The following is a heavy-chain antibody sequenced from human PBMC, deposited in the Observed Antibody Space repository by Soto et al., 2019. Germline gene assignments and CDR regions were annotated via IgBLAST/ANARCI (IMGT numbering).Heavy chain of an antibody. V-gene: IGHV5-51*01. CDR3: ARTRSFTLGFYYDGMDV. D-gene: IGHD6-6*01. J-gene: IGHJ6*02. Sequence: PGESLKISCQGSGYSFASYWIGWVRQMPGKDLEWMGIIYPGDSDTRYSPSFQGQVTISADKSLRTAYLQWTSLKASGTALYYCARTRSFTLGFYYDGMDVWGQGTTVTV. CDR2: IYPGDSDT. CDR1: GYSFASYW.